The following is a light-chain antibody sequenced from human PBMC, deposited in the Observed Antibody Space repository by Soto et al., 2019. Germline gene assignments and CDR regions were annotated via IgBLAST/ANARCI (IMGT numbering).Light chain of an antibody. CDR3: CSLVGTAPPQWV. CDR2: EVS. V-gene: IGLV2-23*02. CDR1: SSDVGSYNL. Sequence: QSALTQPASVSGSHGQSITISCTGTSSDVGSYNLVSWYQQHPGKAPKLMIFEVSKRPSGISNRSSVSKSGNTASLTIPRLPAEDEADYYCCSLVGTAPPQWVFGGGTKVTVL. J-gene: IGLJ3*02.